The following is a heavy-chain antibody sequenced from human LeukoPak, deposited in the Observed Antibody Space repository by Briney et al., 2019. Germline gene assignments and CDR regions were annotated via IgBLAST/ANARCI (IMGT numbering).Heavy chain of an antibody. V-gene: IGHV3-21*01. Sequence: PGGSLRLSCAASGFTFSSYSMNWVRQAPGKGLEWVSSISSSSSYIYYADSVKGRFTISRDNAKNSLCLQMNSLRAEDTAVYYCARGTSNYDILTGYYSDVDYWGQGTLVTVSS. CDR3: ARGTSNYDILTGYYSDVDY. D-gene: IGHD3-9*01. CDR1: GFTFSSYS. J-gene: IGHJ4*02. CDR2: ISSSSSYI.